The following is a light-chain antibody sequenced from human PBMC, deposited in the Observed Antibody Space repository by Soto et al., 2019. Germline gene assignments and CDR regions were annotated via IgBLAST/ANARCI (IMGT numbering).Light chain of an antibody. CDR1: QSVSSNY. V-gene: IGKV3-20*01. CDR3: QQCGSSPT. J-gene: IGKJ4*01. Sequence: EIVLTQSPGTLSLSPGERATLSCRASQSVSSNYLAWYQQKPGQAPRLLIYGASSRATAIPDRFSGSGSGTDFTLTISRLEPEDFAVYYCQQCGSSPTVGGGTKVEIK. CDR2: GAS.